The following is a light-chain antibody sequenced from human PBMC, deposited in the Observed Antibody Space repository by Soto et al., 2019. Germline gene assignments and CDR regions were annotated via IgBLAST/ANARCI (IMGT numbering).Light chain of an antibody. Sequence: QSVLTPPPSASGTPGQRVTISCSGSTSNLGSHFVYWYQQLPRTAPKLLIYNNNQRPSGVPDRFSGSKSGTSASLAISGLRSDDESDYYCAAWDDSLSGPVFGGGTKLTVL. CDR1: TSNLGSHF. J-gene: IGLJ3*02. V-gene: IGLV1-47*02. CDR2: NNN. CDR3: AAWDDSLSGPV.